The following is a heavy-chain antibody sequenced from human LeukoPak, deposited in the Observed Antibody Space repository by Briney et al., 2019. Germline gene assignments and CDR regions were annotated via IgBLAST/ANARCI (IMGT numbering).Heavy chain of an antibody. D-gene: IGHD6-13*01. J-gene: IGHJ4*02. CDR3: ARAEATGRVDY. V-gene: IGHV3-7*01. CDR1: GFTFNNFW. CDR2: INQDGSAE. Sequence: GGSLRLSCAASGFTFNNFWMSWVRQAPGRGLEWVANINQDGSAEYYVDSVKGRFTISRDNAKNSLYLQMNSLRAEDTAVYYCARAEATGRVDYWGQGTLVTVSS.